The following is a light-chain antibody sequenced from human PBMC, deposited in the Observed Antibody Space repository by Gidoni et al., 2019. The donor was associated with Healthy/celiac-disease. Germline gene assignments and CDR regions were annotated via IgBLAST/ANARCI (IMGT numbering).Light chain of an antibody. J-gene: IGLJ2*01. CDR2: GNS. CDR1: CSTIVGGYD. V-gene: IGLV1-40*01. CDR3: QSYDSSLSAVV. Sequence: VTTSCTGRCSTIVGGYDVHGYEQLPGTAPKLLIYGNSNRPAGVPDRFSGSKSGTSASLASTGLQAEDEADYYCQSYDSSLSAVVFGGGTKLTVL.